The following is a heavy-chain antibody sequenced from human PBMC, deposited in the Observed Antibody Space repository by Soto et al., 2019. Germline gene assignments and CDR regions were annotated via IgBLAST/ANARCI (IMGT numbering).Heavy chain of an antibody. J-gene: IGHJ6*02. CDR1: GYYISNGYP. D-gene: IGHD3-3*01. V-gene: IGHV4-38-2*01. Sequence: SETLSLKCVVSGYYISNGYPWAWIRQPPGKGLEWVASIYHTGTTYYNPSLTSRVTISVYTSKNQFSLKLSSVTAADTAVYYCARYKNYDFWRGTYGMDVWGQGTTVTVSS. CDR3: ARYKNYDFWRGTYGMDV. CDR2: IYHTGTT.